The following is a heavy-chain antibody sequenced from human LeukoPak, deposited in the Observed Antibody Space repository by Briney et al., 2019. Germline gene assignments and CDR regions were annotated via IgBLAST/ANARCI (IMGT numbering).Heavy chain of an antibody. Sequence: SETLSLTCAVSGGSISSSNWWSWVRQPPGQGLEWIGEVYHSGSTNYNPSLKSRVTISVDKSKNQFSLKLSSVTAADTAVYYCARYSSARHYYYYYYYMDVWGKGTTVTVSS. CDR3: ARYSSARHYYYYYYYMDV. CDR2: VYHSGST. D-gene: IGHD5-18*01. CDR1: GGSISSSNW. V-gene: IGHV4-4*02. J-gene: IGHJ6*03.